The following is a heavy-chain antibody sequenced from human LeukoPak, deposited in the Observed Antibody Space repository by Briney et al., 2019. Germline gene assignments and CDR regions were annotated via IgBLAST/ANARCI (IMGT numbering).Heavy chain of an antibody. Sequence: SETLSLTCDVYGGSFSGYYWSWIRQPPGKGLEWIGEINHSGSTNYNPSLKSRVTISVDTSKNQFSLKLSSVTAADTAVYYCARDYSGSSYWGQGTLVTVSS. V-gene: IGHV4-34*01. J-gene: IGHJ4*02. CDR3: ARDYSGSSY. CDR1: GGSFSGYY. CDR2: INHSGST. D-gene: IGHD1-26*01.